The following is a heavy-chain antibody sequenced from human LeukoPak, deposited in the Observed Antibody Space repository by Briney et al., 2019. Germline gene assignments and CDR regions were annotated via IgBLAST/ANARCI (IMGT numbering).Heavy chain of an antibody. V-gene: IGHV1-69*05. D-gene: IGHD2-2*01. CDR2: IIPIFGTA. Sequence: SVKVSCKASGGTFSSYAISWVRQAPGQGLEWMGGIIPIFGTANYAQKFQGRVTITTDESTSTAYMELGSLRSEDTAVYYCARGGKVVPAAIVADYFDYWGQGTLVTVSS. J-gene: IGHJ4*02. CDR3: ARGGKVVPAAIVADYFDY. CDR1: GGTFSSYA.